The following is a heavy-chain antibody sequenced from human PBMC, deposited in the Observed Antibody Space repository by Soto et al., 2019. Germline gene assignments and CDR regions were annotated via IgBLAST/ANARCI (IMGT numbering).Heavy chain of an antibody. CDR3: AREGPRPYYYYGMDV. D-gene: IGHD6-6*01. J-gene: IGHJ6*02. CDR1: GYTFSTSG. CDR2: ISTYNGDA. V-gene: IGHV1-18*01. Sequence: QAQLEQSGAEVKKPGASVKVSCKSSGYTFSTSGISWVRQAPGQGLEWLGWISTYNGDANSAQRFQGRVTMTTDTSTSTTFMELRSLRSDETAVYYCAREGPRPYYYYGMDVWGQGTTVTVSS.